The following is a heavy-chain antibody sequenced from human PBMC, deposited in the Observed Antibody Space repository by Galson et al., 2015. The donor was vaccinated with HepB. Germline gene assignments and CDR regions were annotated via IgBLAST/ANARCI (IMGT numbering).Heavy chain of an antibody. CDR3: ARDATPPISIFGVGYFDY. D-gene: IGHD3-3*01. J-gene: IGHJ4*02. CDR2: ISYGTSTI. Sequence: SLRLSCAASGFTFSRYNMNWVRQVPGKGLGWLSYISYGTSTIYYADSVKGRFTISRDNAKNSLYLQMDSLRAEDTGVYYCARDATPPISIFGVGYFDYWGQGALLTVSS. V-gene: IGHV3-48*01. CDR1: GFTFSRYN.